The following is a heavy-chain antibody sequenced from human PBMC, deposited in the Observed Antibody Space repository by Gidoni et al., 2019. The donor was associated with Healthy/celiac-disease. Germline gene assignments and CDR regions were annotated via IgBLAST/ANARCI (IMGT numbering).Heavy chain of an antibody. J-gene: IGHJ1*01. V-gene: IGHV3-21*01. D-gene: IGHD6-19*01. CDR2: ISSSSSYI. CDR3: ARDAGQGSSSSGADFQH. CDR1: GFTFSSSS. Sequence: EVQLVESGRGRVKPGGSLGLACAACGFTFSSSSMNWVRQATGKGLEWVSSISSSSSYIYCADAVKGRFTISRDNAKNSLYLQMNSLRAEDTAVYCCARDAGQGSSSSGADFQHWCRGTLVTVSS.